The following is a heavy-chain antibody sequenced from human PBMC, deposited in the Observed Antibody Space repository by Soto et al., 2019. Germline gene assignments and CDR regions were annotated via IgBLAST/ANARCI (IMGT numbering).Heavy chain of an antibody. CDR2: INSDGSST. D-gene: IGHD2-15*01. CDR1: GFTFSSYW. CDR3: ARAFQGYCTGGSCYPSI. Sequence: EVQLVESGGGLVQPGGSLRLSCAASGFTFSSYWMHWVRQAPGKGLVWVSRINSDGSSTSFADSVKGRFTISRDNAKNMLYMQMNSLRAEDTAVYYCARAFQGYCTGGSCYPSIWGQGTMVTVSS. J-gene: IGHJ3*02. V-gene: IGHV3-74*01.